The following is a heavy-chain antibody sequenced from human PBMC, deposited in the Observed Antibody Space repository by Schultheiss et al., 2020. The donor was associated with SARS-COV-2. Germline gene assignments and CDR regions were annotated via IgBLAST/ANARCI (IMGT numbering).Heavy chain of an antibody. CDR3: ARDIVVVPAAIPRYYYYGMDV. Sequence: SETLSLTCAVSGGSISSSNWWSWVRQPPGKGLEWIGEIYHSGSTYYNPSLKSLVTISVDTSKNQFSLKLNSVTAADTAVYYCARDIVVVPAAIPRYYYYGMDVWGQGTTVTVSS. V-gene: IGHV4-4*02. D-gene: IGHD2-2*02. CDR2: IYHSGST. J-gene: IGHJ6*02. CDR1: GGSISSSNW.